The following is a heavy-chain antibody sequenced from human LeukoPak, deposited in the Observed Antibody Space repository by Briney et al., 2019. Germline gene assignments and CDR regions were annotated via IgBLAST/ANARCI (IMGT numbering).Heavy chain of an antibody. CDR1: GGSFSSYY. CDR3: ARGAVWHCSGGSCYWFDP. Sequence: SETLSLTCTVSGGSFSSYYWSWIRQPPGKGLEWIGYIYYGGSTNYNPSLKSRVTISVDTSKKQFSLKLSSVTAADTAVYYCARGAVWHCSGGSCYWFDPWGQGTLVTVSS. CDR2: IYYGGST. D-gene: IGHD2-15*01. V-gene: IGHV4-59*12. J-gene: IGHJ5*02.